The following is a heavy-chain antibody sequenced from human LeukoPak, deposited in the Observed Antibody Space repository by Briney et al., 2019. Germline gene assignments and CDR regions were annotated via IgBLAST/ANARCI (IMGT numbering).Heavy chain of an antibody. CDR2: ISSSGSSI. Sequence: GGSLRLSCAASGFTFSDYYMSLIRQAPGKGLEGVSYISSSGSSIYYADSVKGRFTISRDNAKNSLYLQMNSLRAEDTAVYYCARSVAARRFDPWGQGTLVTVSS. V-gene: IGHV3-11*01. J-gene: IGHJ5*02. D-gene: IGHD6-6*01. CDR1: GFTFSDYY. CDR3: ARSVAARRFDP.